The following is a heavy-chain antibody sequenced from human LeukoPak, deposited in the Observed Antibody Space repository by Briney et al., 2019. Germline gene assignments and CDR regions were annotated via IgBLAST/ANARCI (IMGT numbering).Heavy chain of an antibody. Sequence: GGSLRLSCAASGFTFSSYAMSWVRQAPGKGLEWVSAISGSGGSTYYADSVKGRFTISRDNSKNTLYLQMNSLRAEDTAVYYCARETELVVIDSFLPLVDYWGQGTLVTVSS. CDR1: GFTFSSYA. V-gene: IGHV3-23*01. J-gene: IGHJ4*02. CDR3: ARETELVVIDSFLPLVDY. CDR2: ISGSGGST. D-gene: IGHD2-21*01.